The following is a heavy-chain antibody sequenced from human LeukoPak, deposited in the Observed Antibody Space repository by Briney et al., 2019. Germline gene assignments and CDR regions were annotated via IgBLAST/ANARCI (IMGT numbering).Heavy chain of an antibody. D-gene: IGHD3-3*01. CDR3: ARDGGGTEVPYYDFWSGYYSRGNWFDP. J-gene: IGHJ5*02. V-gene: IGHV3-20*04. Sequence: PGGSLRLSCAASGFTFDDYGMSWVRQAPGKGLEWVSGINWNGGSTGYADSVKGRFTISRDNAKNSLYLQMNSLRAEDTAVYYCARDGGGTEVPYYDFWSGYYSRGNWFDPWGQGTLVTVSS. CDR2: INWNGGST. CDR1: GFTFDDYG.